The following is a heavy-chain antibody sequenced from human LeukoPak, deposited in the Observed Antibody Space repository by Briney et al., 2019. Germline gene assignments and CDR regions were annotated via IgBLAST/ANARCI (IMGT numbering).Heavy chain of an antibody. CDR3: ARTTVTYFDY. J-gene: IGHJ4*02. D-gene: IGHD4-17*01. CDR1: GFTVSSNY. V-gene: IGHV3-66*02. CDR2: IYSGGST. Sequence: GGFLRLSCAASGFTVSSNYMSWVRQAPGKGLEWVSVIYSGGSTYYADSVKGRFTISRDNSKNTLYLQMNSLRAEDTAVYYCARTTVTYFDYWGQGTLVTVSS.